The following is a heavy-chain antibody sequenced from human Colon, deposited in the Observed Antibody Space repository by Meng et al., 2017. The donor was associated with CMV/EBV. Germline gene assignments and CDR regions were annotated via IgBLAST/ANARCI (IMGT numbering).Heavy chain of an antibody. J-gene: IGHJ4*02. V-gene: IGHV3-15*01. Sequence: GGSLRLSCAASGFTFGNAWMSWVHQAPGKGLEWVGRIKSKTDGGTTDYAAPVKGRFTISRDDSKNTLYLQMNSLKTEDTAVYYCTTDPPDYYDSSGYGEYWGQGTLVTVSS. CDR1: GFTFGNAW. CDR2: IKSKTDGGTT. D-gene: IGHD3-22*01. CDR3: TTDPPDYYDSSGYGEY.